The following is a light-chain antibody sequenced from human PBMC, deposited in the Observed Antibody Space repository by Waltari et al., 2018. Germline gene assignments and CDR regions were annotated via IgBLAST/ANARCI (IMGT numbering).Light chain of an antibody. CDR1: QGIGNN. Sequence: DIQMTQSASSLSASVGDTVTITCQASQGIGNNLNWYQQKLGNAPKLLIYKTSSLQSGIPSRFSGSGSGTDFTLTISSLLPEDFATYYCQQGYSYPFTFGGGTKVEI. CDR2: KTS. J-gene: IGKJ4*01. V-gene: IGKV1-39*01. CDR3: QQGYSYPFT.